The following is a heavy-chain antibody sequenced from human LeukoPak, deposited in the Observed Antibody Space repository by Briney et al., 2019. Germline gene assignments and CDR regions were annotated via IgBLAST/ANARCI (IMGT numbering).Heavy chain of an antibody. D-gene: IGHD4-17*01. J-gene: IGHJ4*02. CDR2: IYSSGST. CDR1: GFTVSGNY. CDR3: AKDLYGDYFRAYFDY. V-gene: IGHV3-53*01. Sequence: PGGSLRLSCAASGFTVSGNYMSWVRQAPGKGLEWVSFIYSSGSTSYADSVKGRFTISRDNSKNTVYLQMNSLRAEDTAVYYCAKDLYGDYFRAYFDYWGQGTLVTVSS.